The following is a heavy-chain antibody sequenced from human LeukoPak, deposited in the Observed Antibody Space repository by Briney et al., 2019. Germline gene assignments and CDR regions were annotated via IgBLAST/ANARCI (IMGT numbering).Heavy chain of an antibody. Sequence: GGSLRLSCAASGFTLSSSWMHWVRQVPGKGLVWVSRINTHGTTTSYADSVKGRFTISRDNAKNTVYLQMNSLRAEDTAVYYCARVRAYGAIDYWGQGTLVTVSS. J-gene: IGHJ4*02. D-gene: IGHD4-17*01. CDR1: GFTLSSSW. V-gene: IGHV3-74*01. CDR2: INTHGTTT. CDR3: ARVRAYGAIDY.